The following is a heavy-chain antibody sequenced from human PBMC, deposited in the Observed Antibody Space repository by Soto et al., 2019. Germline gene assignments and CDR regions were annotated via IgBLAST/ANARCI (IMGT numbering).Heavy chain of an antibody. J-gene: IGHJ5*02. Sequence: QVQLVESGGGVVQPGRSLRLSCAASGFTFSSYGMHWVRQAPGKGLEWVAVIWYDGSNKYYADSVKGRFTISRDNSKNTLYLQMNSLRAEDTAVYYCARDVVAADDNWFDPWGQGTLVTVCS. CDR3: ARDVVAADDNWFDP. CDR1: GFTFSSYG. CDR2: IWYDGSNK. D-gene: IGHD6-13*01. V-gene: IGHV3-33*01.